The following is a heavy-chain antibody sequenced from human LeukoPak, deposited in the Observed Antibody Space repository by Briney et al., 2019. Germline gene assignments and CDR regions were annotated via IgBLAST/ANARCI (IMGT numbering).Heavy chain of an antibody. Sequence: GGSLRLSCAASGFTFSSYAMSWVRQAPGKGLEWVSAISGSGDITYLADSVKGRLTISRDNSKNTLYLQMNSLRAEDTAIYYCASRNYYLDHWGQGTLVTVSS. V-gene: IGHV3-23*01. J-gene: IGHJ4*02. CDR2: ISGSGDIT. CDR1: GFTFSSYA. CDR3: ASRNYYLDH. D-gene: IGHD3-10*01.